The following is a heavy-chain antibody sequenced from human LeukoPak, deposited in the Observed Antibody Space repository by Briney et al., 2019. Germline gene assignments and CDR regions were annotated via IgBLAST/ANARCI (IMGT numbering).Heavy chain of an antibody. D-gene: IGHD3-22*01. V-gene: IGHV1-69*04. Sequence: ASVNVSCKSSGGTFSSYAISWVRQAPGQGLEWMGRIIPILGIANYAQKFQGRVTITADKSTSTAYMELSSLRSEDTAVYYCARGLGGYGYRGQGTLVTVSS. J-gene: IGHJ4*02. CDR2: IIPILGIA. CDR1: GGTFSSYA. CDR3: ARGLGGYGY.